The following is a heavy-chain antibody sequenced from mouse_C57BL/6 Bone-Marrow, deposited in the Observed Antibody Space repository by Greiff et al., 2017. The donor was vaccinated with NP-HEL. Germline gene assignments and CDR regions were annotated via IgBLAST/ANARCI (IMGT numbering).Heavy chain of an antibody. D-gene: IGHD1-1*02. V-gene: IGHV1-64*01. CDR3: AKHWYKTWSAY. Sequence: VQLQQSGAELVKPGASVKLSCKASGYTFTSYWMHWVKQRPGQGLEWIGRIHPNSGSTKYNEKFKSKATLTVDKAASTAYIQLRSLTSADSSFYYAAKHWYKTWSAYWGQGTLVTVSS. CDR2: IHPNSGST. CDR1: GYTFTSYW. J-gene: IGHJ3*01.